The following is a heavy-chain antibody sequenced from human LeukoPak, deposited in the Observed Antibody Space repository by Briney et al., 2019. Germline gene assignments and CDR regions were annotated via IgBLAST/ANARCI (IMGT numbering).Heavy chain of an antibody. V-gene: IGHV4-38-2*01. CDR3: ARTTEGSIAARPIGY. Sequence: SETLSLTCAVSGYSISSGYYWGWIRQPPGKGLEWIGSIYHSGSTYYNPSLKSRVTISGDTSKNQFSLKLSSVTAADTAVYYCARTTEGSIAARPIGYWGQGTLVTVSS. J-gene: IGHJ4*02. CDR2: IYHSGST. D-gene: IGHD6-6*01. CDR1: GYSISSGYY.